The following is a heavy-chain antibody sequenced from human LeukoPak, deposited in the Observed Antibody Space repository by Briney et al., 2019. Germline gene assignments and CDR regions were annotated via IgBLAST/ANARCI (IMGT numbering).Heavy chain of an antibody. CDR1: GFTFRSYW. D-gene: IGHD3-3*01. CDR2: IKMDGSEK. J-gene: IGHJ6*04. Sequence: GGSLRLSCAASGFTFRSYWMTWVRQAPGKGLEWVANIKMDGSEKYYVDSVKGRFTMSRDNAQNSLYLQMNSLRAEDTAVYYCARDWGYDFRSGYPLDVWGKGTTVIVSS. CDR3: ARDWGYDFRSGYPLDV. V-gene: IGHV3-7*01.